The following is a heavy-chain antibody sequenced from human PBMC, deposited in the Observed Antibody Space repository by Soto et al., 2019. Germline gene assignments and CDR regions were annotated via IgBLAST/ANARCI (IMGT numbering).Heavy chain of an antibody. V-gene: IGHV1-69*13. Sequence: SVKVSCKASGGTFSSYAISWVRQAPGQGLEWMGGIIPIFGTANYAQKFQGRVTITADESTSTAYMELSSLRSEDTAVYYCARHALRSYDSSGYYRHWGQGTLVTVSS. CDR2: IIPIFGTA. CDR3: ARHALRSYDSSGYYRH. D-gene: IGHD3-22*01. J-gene: IGHJ4*02. CDR1: GGTFSSYA.